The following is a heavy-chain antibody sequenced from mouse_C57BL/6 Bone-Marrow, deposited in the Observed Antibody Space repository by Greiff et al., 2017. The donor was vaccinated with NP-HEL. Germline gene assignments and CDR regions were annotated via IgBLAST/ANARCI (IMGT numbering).Heavy chain of an antibody. CDR3: ARHYGSR. CDR1: GYSITSGYY. D-gene: IGHD1-1*01. CDR2: ISYDGSN. Sequence: DVKLVESGPGLVKPSQSLSLTCSVTGYSITSGYYWNWIRQFPGNKLEWMGYISYDGSNNYNPSLKNRISITRDTSKNQFFLKLNSVTTEDTATYYCARHYGSRWGQGTSVTVSS. V-gene: IGHV3-6*01. J-gene: IGHJ4*01.